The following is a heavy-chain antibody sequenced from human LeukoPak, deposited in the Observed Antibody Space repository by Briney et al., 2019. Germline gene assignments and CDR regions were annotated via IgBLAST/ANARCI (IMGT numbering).Heavy chain of an antibody. CDR3: AREGYSYGVRGGVKGGFDY. Sequence: GGSLRLSCAASGFTFDSCWMSWVRQAPGKGLEWVANIKQDGSEKYYVDSVKGRFTISRDNAKNSLYLQMNSLRAEDTVVYYCAREGYSYGVRGGVKGGFDYWGQGTLVTVSS. CDR1: GFTFDSCW. V-gene: IGHV3-7*01. J-gene: IGHJ4*02. D-gene: IGHD5-18*01. CDR2: IKQDGSEK.